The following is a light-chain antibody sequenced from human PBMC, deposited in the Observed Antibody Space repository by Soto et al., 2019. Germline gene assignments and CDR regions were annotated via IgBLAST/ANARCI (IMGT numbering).Light chain of an antibody. Sequence: AIQLIQSPSSLSASLGDRVTITCRASKGIRNDLGWYQQKPGKAPKLLIYAAYRLQSGVPSRLGRSGSGTDFTLTIGSLQPEDFATYYCLQDYNYPRTFGQGTKV. CDR2: AAY. CDR3: LQDYNYPRT. V-gene: IGKV1-6*01. J-gene: IGKJ1*01. CDR1: KGIRND.